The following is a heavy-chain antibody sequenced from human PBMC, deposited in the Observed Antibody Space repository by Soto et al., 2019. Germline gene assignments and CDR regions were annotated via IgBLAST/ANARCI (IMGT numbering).Heavy chain of an antibody. Sequence: ASVKVSCKASGYTFTSYGISWVRQAPGQGLEWMGWISAYNGNTNYAQKLQGRVTMTTDTSTSTAYMELRSLRSDDTAVYYCASPGDCSSTSCYDYWGQGTLVTVSS. V-gene: IGHV1-18*01. CDR3: ASPGDCSSTSCYDY. CDR2: ISAYNGNT. D-gene: IGHD2-2*01. J-gene: IGHJ4*02. CDR1: GYTFTSYG.